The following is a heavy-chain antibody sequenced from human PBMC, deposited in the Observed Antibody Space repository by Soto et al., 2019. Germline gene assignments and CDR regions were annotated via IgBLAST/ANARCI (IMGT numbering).Heavy chain of an antibody. CDR2: ISYDGSNK. CDR1: GFTFSSYA. Sequence: GGSLRLSCAASGFTFSSYAMHWVRQAPGKGLEWVAVISYDGSNKYYADSVKGRFTISRDNSKNTLYLQMNSLRAEDTAVYYCARGELLSTDYWGQGTLVTVSS. V-gene: IGHV3-30-3*01. CDR3: ARGELLSTDY. J-gene: IGHJ4*02. D-gene: IGHD1-26*01.